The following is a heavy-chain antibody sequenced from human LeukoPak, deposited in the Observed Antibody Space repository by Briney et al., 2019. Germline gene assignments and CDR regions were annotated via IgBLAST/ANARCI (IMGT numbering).Heavy chain of an antibody. J-gene: IGHJ4*02. Sequence: PSETLSLTCSVSGDSISSYYWSWLRQPPGKGLEWIGYIYYSGSPNYNPSLQSRVTISVDTSKNQFSLRLRSVTAADTAVYYCAIGWPIEYWGQGTLVTVSS. CDR1: GDSISSYY. CDR2: IYYSGSP. D-gene: IGHD6-19*01. CDR3: AIGWPIEY. V-gene: IGHV4-59*08.